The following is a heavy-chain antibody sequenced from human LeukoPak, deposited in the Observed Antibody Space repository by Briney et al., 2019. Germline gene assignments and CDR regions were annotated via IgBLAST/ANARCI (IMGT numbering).Heavy chain of an antibody. J-gene: IGHJ3*02. CDR2: ISGSNSYI. Sequence: GGSLRLSCAASGFTFNSYSMNWVRQAPGKGLEWVSSISGSNSYIYYADSMKGRFTISRDNAKNSLYLQMNSLRAEDTAVYYCTRDHRGYEAFDIWGQGTMVTVPS. CDR3: TRDHRGYEAFDI. V-gene: IGHV3-21*01. D-gene: IGHD5-12*01. CDR1: GFTFNSYS.